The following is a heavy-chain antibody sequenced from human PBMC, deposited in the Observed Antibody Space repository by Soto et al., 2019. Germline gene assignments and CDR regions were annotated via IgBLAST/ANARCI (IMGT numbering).Heavy chain of an antibody. CDR1: GFSLSTSGVG. D-gene: IGHD6-19*01. J-gene: IGHJ5*02. CDR3: AHRRSGYSSGRDCFDP. V-gene: IGHV2-5*02. Sequence: QITLKESGPTLVKPTQTLTLTCTFSGFSLSTSGVGVGWIRQPPGKALEWLALIYWDDDKRYSPSLKSRLTITKDTSKNQVVLTMPNMDPVDTATYYCAHRRSGYSSGRDCFDPWGQGTLVTVSS. CDR2: IYWDDDK.